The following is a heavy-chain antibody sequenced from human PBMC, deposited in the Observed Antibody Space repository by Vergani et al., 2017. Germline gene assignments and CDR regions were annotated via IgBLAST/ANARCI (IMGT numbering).Heavy chain of an antibody. D-gene: IGHD3-3*01. CDR2: ISGSGGST. V-gene: IGHV3-23*01. Sequence: EVQLLESGGGLVQPGGSLRLSCAASGFTFSSYAMSWVRQAPGKGLEWVSAISGSGGSTYYADSVKGRFTISRDNSKNTLYLQINSLRAEDTAVYYCAKGKYDFWSAFEYWGQGTLVTVSS. CDR3: AKGKYDFWSAFEY. CDR1: GFTFSSYA. J-gene: IGHJ4*02.